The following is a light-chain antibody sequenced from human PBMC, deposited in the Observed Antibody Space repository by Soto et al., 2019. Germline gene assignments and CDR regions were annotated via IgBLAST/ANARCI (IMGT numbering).Light chain of an antibody. J-gene: IGKJ2*01. CDR1: QSVSSY. V-gene: IGKV3-11*01. CDR2: DAS. CDR3: QQRSNWPGT. Sequence: EIVLTQSPATLSLSPGERATLSCRASQSVSSYLAWYQQKPGQAPRLLIYDASNRATGIPARFRGSGSGTDFTLTISSLEPEDFAVYYCQQRSNWPGTFGQGTKLEIK.